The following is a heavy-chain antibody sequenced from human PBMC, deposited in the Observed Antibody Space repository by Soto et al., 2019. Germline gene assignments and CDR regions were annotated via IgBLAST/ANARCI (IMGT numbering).Heavy chain of an antibody. D-gene: IGHD6-6*01. CDR2: IYYIGST. J-gene: IGHJ4*02. Sequence: QVQLQESGPGLVKPSETLSLTCTVSGGSVSSGSDYWSWIRQPPGKGLEWIGFIYYIGSTNYNPSLKSRVTISVDTSKNQFSLKLSSVTAADTAVYYCARGHDSSSSPPGDYWGQGTLVTVSS. V-gene: IGHV4-61*01. CDR3: ARGHDSSSSPPGDY. CDR1: GGSVSSGSDY.